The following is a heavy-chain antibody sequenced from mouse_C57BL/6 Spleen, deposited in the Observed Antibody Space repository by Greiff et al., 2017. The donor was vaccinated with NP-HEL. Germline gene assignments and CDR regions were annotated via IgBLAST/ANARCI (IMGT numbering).Heavy chain of an antibody. J-gene: IGHJ1*03. D-gene: IGHD1-1*01. V-gene: IGHV1-64*01. CDR2: IHPNSGST. CDR1: GYTFTSYW. CDR3: ARASYGSSPRWYFDV. Sequence: QVQLKQSGAELVKPGASVKLSCKASGYTFTSYWMHWVKQRPGQGLEWIGMIHPNSGSTNYNEKFKSKATLTVDKSSSTAYMQLSSLTSEDSAVYYCARASYGSSPRWYFDVWGTGTTVTVSS.